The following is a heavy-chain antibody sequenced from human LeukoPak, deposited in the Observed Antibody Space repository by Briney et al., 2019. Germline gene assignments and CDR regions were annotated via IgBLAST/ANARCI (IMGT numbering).Heavy chain of an antibody. V-gene: IGHV1-69*13. Sequence: SVKVSCKASGGTFSNYAISWVRQAPGQGLEWMGGIIPIFGTANYAQKFQGRVTITADESASTAYMELSSLRSEDTAVYYCARAGQWLVHFDYWGQGTLVTVSS. CDR3: ARAGQWLVHFDY. J-gene: IGHJ4*02. CDR1: GGTFSNYA. D-gene: IGHD6-19*01. CDR2: IIPIFGTA.